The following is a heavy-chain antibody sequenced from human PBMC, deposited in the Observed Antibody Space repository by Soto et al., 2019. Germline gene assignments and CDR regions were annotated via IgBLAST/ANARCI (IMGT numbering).Heavy chain of an antibody. CDR2: IYPADSDT. J-gene: IGHJ5*02. CDR1: GYTFASHW. V-gene: IGHV5-51*01. Sequence: EPLQISCNGSGYTFASHWIGWVRQMPGKGLEWMGVIYPADSDTRYNPSFQGQVTISADKSISTAYLQWSSLTASDSAMYYCARPGTDTWGQGTLVTGSS. CDR3: ARPGTDT. D-gene: IGHD1-1*01.